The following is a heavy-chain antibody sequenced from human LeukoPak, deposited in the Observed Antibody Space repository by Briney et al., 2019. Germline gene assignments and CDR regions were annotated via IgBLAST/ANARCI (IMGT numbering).Heavy chain of an antibody. CDR1: GFTVSSNY. Sequence: QPGGSLRLSCAASGFTVSSNYMSWVRQAPGKGLEWVSVIYSGGSTYYADSVKGRFTISRHNSKNTLYLQMNSLRAEDTAVYYCARGFSSGWYFDAFDIWGQGTMVTVSS. J-gene: IGHJ3*02. CDR2: IYSGGST. D-gene: IGHD6-19*01. CDR3: ARGFSSGWYFDAFDI. V-gene: IGHV3-53*04.